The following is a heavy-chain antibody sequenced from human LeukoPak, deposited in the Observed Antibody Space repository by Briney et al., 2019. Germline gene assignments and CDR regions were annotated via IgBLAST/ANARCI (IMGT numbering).Heavy chain of an antibody. CDR1: GFTFSTYT. J-gene: IGHJ6*04. Sequence: GGSLRLSCATSGFTFSTYTLNWVRQAPGKGLEWVSYISSSGSTIYYADSVKGRFTISRDNAKNSLYLQMNSLRAEDTAVYYCAELGITMIGGAWGKGTTVTISS. CDR2: ISSSGSTI. CDR3: AELGITMIGGA. D-gene: IGHD3-10*02. V-gene: IGHV3-48*03.